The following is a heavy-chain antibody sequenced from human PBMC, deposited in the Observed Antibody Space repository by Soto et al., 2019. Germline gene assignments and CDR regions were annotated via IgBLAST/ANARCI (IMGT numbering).Heavy chain of an antibody. V-gene: IGHV4-39*01. J-gene: IGHJ5*02. CDR2: IYYSGST. CDR3: ARRVYCSITSCYMWVGPGGGGWFDP. CDR1: GGSISSSSYY. D-gene: IGHD2-2*02. Sequence: SETLSLTCTVSGGSISSSSYYWGWIRQPPGKGLEWIGSIYYSGSTYYNPSLKSRVTISVDTSKNQFSLKLSSVTAADTAVYYCARRVYCSITSCYMWVGPGGGGWFDPWGQGTLVTVSS.